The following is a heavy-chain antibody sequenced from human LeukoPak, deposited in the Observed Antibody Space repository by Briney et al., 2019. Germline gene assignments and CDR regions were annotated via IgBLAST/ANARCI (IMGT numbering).Heavy chain of an antibody. CDR3: ARLDHIAAAGRGPYNYYYYMDV. V-gene: IGHV4-34*01. CDR2: INYSGST. J-gene: IGHJ6*03. D-gene: IGHD6-13*01. Sequence: SETLSLTCGVYGGSFSGHYWNWIRQPPGKGLEWIGEINYSGSTNYNPSLKSQVTISVDMSKNQFSLKLSSVTAADTAVYYCARLDHIAAAGRGPYNYYYYMDVWGKGTTVTVSS. CDR1: GGSFSGHY.